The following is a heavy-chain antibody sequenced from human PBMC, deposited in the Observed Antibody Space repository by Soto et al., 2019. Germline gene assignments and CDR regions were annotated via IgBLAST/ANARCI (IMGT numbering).Heavy chain of an antibody. CDR1: GFIFGSYA. CDR3: AKDRSNYDGEYYYGMDV. Sequence: VVSLRLSCAASGFIFGSYAMSWVRQAPGKGLEWVAVISYDGSNKYYADSVKGRFTISRDNSKNTLYLQMNSLRAEDTAVYYCAKDRSNYDGEYYYGMDVWGQGTKGNVSS. D-gene: IGHD4-4*01. CDR2: ISYDGSNK. J-gene: IGHJ6*02. V-gene: IGHV3-30*18.